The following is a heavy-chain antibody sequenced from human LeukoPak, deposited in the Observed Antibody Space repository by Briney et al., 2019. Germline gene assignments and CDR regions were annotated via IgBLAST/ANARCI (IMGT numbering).Heavy chain of an antibody. V-gene: IGHV4-59*11. CDR3: AREGRGGQQLRGSWFDP. D-gene: IGHD6-13*01. Sequence: SETLSLTCTVSGGSISSHYWSWIRQPPGKGLEWIGYIYYSGSTNYNPSLKSRVTISVDTSKNQFSLKLSSVTAADTAVYYCAREGRGGQQLRGSWFDPWGQGTLVTVSS. CDR2: IYYSGST. CDR1: GGSISSHY. J-gene: IGHJ5*02.